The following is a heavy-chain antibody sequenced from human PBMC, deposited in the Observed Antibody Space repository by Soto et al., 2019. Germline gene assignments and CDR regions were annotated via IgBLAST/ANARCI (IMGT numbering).Heavy chain of an antibody. CDR2: IRSKAYGGTT. V-gene: IGHV3-49*03. J-gene: IGHJ1*01. CDR1: GFTFGDYA. D-gene: IGHD5-12*01. CDR3: TREDSEMATITWYFQH. Sequence: PGGSLRLSCTASGFTFGDYAMSWFRQAPGKGLEWVGFIRSKAYGGTTEYAASVKGRFTISRDDSKSIAYLQMNSLKTEDTAVYYCTREDSEMATITWYFQHWGQGTLVTVSS.